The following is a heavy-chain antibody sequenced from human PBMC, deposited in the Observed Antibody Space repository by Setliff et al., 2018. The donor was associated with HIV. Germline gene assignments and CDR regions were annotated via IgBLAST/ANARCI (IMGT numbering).Heavy chain of an antibody. J-gene: IGHJ4*02. CDR1: EFTFNNYE. CDR3: VRSDSSR. V-gene: IGHV3-48*03. D-gene: IGHD6-19*01. Sequence: GGSLRLSCAASEFTFNNYEMNWVRQAPGRGLEWISSITTSGSTTVYTDSVKGRFTISRDNAKNSLYLQMNSLRAEDTAVYYCVRSDSSRWGQGTLVTVSS. CDR2: ITTSGSTT.